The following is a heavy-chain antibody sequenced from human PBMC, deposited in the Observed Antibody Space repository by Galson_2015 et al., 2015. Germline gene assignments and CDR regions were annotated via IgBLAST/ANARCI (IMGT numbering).Heavy chain of an antibody. J-gene: IGHJ3*02. V-gene: IGHV3-30*18. D-gene: IGHD5-24*01. CDR2: MSYDGTFI. CDR3: AKLMPRWLQFGAFDM. Sequence: SLRLSCATSGFTFSIHGMTWVRQPPGKGLEWVAAMSYDGTFIYYADSLKGRFTISRDISRGIVYLQMNSLRAEDTAVYYCAKLMPRWLQFGAFDMWGQGTRVTVAS. CDR1: GFTFSIHG.